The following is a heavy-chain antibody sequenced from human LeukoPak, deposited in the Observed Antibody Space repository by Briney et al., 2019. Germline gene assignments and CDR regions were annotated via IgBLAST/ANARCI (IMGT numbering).Heavy chain of an antibody. CDR3: ASGDYLYYFDY. CDR1: GGSISSSSYY. Sequence: SETLSLTCTVSGGSISSSSYYWGWIRQPPGKGLEWIGSIYYSGSTYYNPSLKSRVTISVDTFKNQFSLKLSSVTAADTAVFYCASGDYLYYFDYWGQGTLVTVSS. CDR2: IYYSGST. D-gene: IGHD4-17*01. V-gene: IGHV4-39*01. J-gene: IGHJ4*02.